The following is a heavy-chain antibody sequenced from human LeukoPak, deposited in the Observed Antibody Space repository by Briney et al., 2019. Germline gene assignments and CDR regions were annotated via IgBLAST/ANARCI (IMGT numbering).Heavy chain of an antibody. CDR3: ARDHPRTIFLERYYFDY. CDR1: GFTFRNYW. CDR2: IKEDGSDK. J-gene: IGHJ4*02. D-gene: IGHD2/OR15-2a*01. Sequence: GGSLRLSCAASGFTFRNYWMSWVRQTPGKGLKWVANIKEDGSDKYYVDSLKGRFTISRDNAKNSLYLQMNSLRAEDTAVYYCARDHPRTIFLERYYFDYWGQGTLVTVSS. V-gene: IGHV3-7*01.